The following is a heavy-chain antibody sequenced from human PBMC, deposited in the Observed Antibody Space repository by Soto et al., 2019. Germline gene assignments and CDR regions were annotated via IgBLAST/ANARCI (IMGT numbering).Heavy chain of an antibody. D-gene: IGHD3-3*01. CDR3: ARRQYDFRSGSYCYAMEV. V-gene: IGHV4-59*01. J-gene: IGHJ6*02. CDR1: GDSISDYY. Sequence: PSETLSLTCSVSGDSISDYYWRWIRQPPGKGLEWIGYIYHSGTTYYSPSLKGRVTMSVDTSRDQVSWRRRSVTRADTAVYYCARRQYDFRSGSYCYAMEVWGQGTKVTVSS. CDR2: IYHSGTT.